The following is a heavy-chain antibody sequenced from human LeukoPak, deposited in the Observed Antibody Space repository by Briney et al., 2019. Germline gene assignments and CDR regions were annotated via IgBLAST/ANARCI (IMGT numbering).Heavy chain of an antibody. V-gene: IGHV4-30-4*01. CDR1: GGSTSSGDYY. J-gene: IGHJ4*02. CDR3: ARYQLQTGYGDWAFDY. D-gene: IGHD4-17*01. CDR2: IYYSGST. Sequence: SQTLSLTCTVSGGSTSSGDYYWSWIRQPPGKGLEWIGYIYYSGSTYYNPSLKSRVTISVDTSKNQFSLKLSSVTAADTAVYYCARYQLQTGYGDWAFDYWGQGTLVTVSS.